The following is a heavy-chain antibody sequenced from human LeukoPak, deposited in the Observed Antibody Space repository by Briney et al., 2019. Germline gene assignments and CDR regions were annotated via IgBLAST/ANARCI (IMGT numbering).Heavy chain of an antibody. CDR2: INPNSGGT. Sequence: ASVKVSCKASGYTFTGYYMHWVRQAPGQGLEWMGWINPNSGGTNYAQKFQGRVTMTRDTSISTAYMELSRLRSDDTAVYYCARSVGLAGYYFDYWGQGTLATVSS. CDR1: GYTFTGYY. D-gene: IGHD6-19*01. J-gene: IGHJ4*02. V-gene: IGHV1-2*02. CDR3: ARSVGLAGYYFDY.